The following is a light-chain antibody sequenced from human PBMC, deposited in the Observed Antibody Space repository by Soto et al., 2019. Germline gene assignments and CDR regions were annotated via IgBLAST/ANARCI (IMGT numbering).Light chain of an antibody. V-gene: IGKV3-11*01. Sequence: EIVLTQFPATRSLSLGERATLSCRASQSVSNYLAWYQQNPGQAPRLLIYDTSNRATGIPARFSGSRSGTDFTHTISSLEPEDFAVYYCQQRYNWLTFGGGTKVEIK. CDR2: DTS. CDR1: QSVSNY. J-gene: IGKJ4*01. CDR3: QQRYNWLT.